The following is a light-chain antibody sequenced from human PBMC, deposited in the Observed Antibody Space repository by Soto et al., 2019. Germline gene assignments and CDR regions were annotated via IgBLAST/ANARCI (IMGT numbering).Light chain of an antibody. CDR1: SSDVGGYNY. Sequence: QSALTQPASVSGSPGQSITISCTGTSSDVGGYNYVSWYQQHPGKAPKLMIYDVSNRPSGVSNRFSGSKSGNTASLTISELQAEDEADYYCSSYTSSSTLGYVVFGGGTKLTVL. CDR3: SSYTSSSTLGYVV. V-gene: IGLV2-14*01. CDR2: DVS. J-gene: IGLJ2*01.